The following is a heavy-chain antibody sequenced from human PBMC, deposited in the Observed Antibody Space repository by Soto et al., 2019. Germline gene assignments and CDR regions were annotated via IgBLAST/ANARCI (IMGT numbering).Heavy chain of an antibody. CDR3: ARGPKYGDSDY. Sequence: ASVKVSCKASGYSFTSYDIHWVRQAPGQRLEWMGWMNANSGNTGYAQKFQGRVTMTRNTSISTAYMELSSLRSEDTAVYYCARGPKYGDSDYWGQGTLVTVSS. CDR1: GYSFTSYD. D-gene: IGHD4-17*01. V-gene: IGHV1-8*01. CDR2: MNANSGNT. J-gene: IGHJ4*02.